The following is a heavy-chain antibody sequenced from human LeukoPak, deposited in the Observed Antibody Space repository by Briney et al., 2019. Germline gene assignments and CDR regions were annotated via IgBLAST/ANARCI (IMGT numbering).Heavy chain of an antibody. D-gene: IGHD5-24*01. CDR3: ARGGAVEMAKFDY. Sequence: GASVKVSCKASGGTFSSYAISWVRQAPGQGLEWMGGIVPIFGTANYAQKFQGRVTITADESTSTAYMELSSLRSEDTAVYYCARGGAVEMAKFDYWGQGTLVTVSS. J-gene: IGHJ4*02. CDR2: IVPIFGTA. CDR1: GGTFSSYA. V-gene: IGHV1-69*13.